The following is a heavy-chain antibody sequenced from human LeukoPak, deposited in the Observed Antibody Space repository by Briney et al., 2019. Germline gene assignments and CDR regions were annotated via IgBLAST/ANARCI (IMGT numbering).Heavy chain of an antibody. CDR1: GFTFISYS. D-gene: IGHD5-12*01. J-gene: IGHJ4*02. CDR2: ISSSSSTV. Sequence: GGSLRLSCAASGFTFISYSMNWVRQAPGKGLEWVSYISSSSSTVYYADSVKGRFTISRDNAKNSLYLQMNSLTAEDTAVYYCARDRGPLDYWGQGTLVTVSS. CDR3: ARDRGPLDY. V-gene: IGHV3-48*01.